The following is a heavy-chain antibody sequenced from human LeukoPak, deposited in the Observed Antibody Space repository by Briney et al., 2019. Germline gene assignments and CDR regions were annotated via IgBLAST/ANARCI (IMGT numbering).Heavy chain of an antibody. Sequence: SETLSLTCTVSGGSISGYYWSWIRQPPGKGLEWIGEINHSGSTNYNPPLKSRVTISVDTSKNQFSLKLSSVTAADTAVYYCARGSGWYYQIDYWGQGTLVTVSS. D-gene: IGHD6-19*01. CDR1: GGSISGYY. CDR2: INHSGST. V-gene: IGHV4-34*01. J-gene: IGHJ4*02. CDR3: ARGSGWYYQIDY.